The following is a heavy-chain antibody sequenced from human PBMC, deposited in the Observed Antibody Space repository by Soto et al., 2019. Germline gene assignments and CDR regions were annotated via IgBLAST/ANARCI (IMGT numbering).Heavy chain of an antibody. CDR2: INPSGGST. D-gene: IGHD3-3*01. CDR1: GYTFTSYY. V-gene: IGHV1-46*01. J-gene: IGHJ6*02. CDR3: GRGGNDYDFWSYYSYYYGMDV. Sequence: QVQLVQSGAEVKKPGASVKVSCKASGYTFTSYYMHWVRQAPGQGLEWMGIINPSGGSTSYAQKFHGGVTMSRNTSTRTDYMELSSLCSEATALYYCGRGGNDYDFWSYYSYYYGMDVWGQGTTVTVSS.